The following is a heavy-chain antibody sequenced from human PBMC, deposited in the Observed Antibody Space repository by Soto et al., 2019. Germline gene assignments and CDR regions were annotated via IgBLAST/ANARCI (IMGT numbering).Heavy chain of an antibody. CDR2: FDPEDGET. V-gene: IGHV1-24*01. CDR3: ATDKGIAAAGTGPFDY. J-gene: IGHJ4*02. CDR1: GYTLTELS. Sequence: GASVKVSCKVSGYTLTELSMHWVRQAPGKGLEWMGGFDPEDGETIYAQKFQGRVTITDDTSTDTAYMELSSLRSEDTAVYYCATDKGIAAAGTGPFDYWGQGTLVTVSS. D-gene: IGHD6-13*01.